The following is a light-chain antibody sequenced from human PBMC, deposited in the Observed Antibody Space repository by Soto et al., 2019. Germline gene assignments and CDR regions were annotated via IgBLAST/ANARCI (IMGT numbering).Light chain of an antibody. J-gene: IGLJ2*01. Sequence: QLVLTQPPSVSGAPGQRVTISCTGSSSNIGAGYDVHWYQQLPGTAPKLLIYGNSNRPSGVPDRFSGSKSGISASLAITGLQAEDEADYYCQSYDSSLSGWVFGGGTKLTVL. V-gene: IGLV1-40*01. CDR2: GNS. CDR3: QSYDSSLSGWV. CDR1: SSNIGAGYD.